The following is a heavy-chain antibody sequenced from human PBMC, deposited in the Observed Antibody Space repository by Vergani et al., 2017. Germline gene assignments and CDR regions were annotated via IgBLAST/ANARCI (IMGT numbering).Heavy chain of an antibody. CDR1: GGSVSSSSYY. CDR2: IYYSGST. J-gene: IGHJ6*03. V-gene: IGHV4-39*01. CDR3: AGLGYCSSTSCQGYYYYYRDV. D-gene: IGHD2-2*01. Sequence: QLQLQESGPGLVKPSETLSLTCTVSGGSVSSSSYYWGWIRQPPGKGLEWIGSIYYSGSTYYNPSLKSRVTISVDTSKNQFSLKLSSVTAADTAVYYCAGLGYCSSTSCQGYYYYYRDVWGKGP.